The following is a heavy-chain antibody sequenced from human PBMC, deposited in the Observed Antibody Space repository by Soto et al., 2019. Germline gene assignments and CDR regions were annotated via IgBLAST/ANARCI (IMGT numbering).Heavy chain of an antibody. CDR2: IYYRGST. CDR1: GGSISGYY. J-gene: IGHJ6*02. Sequence: KTSETLSLTCSVSGGSISGYYWSWIRQSPGKGLEYIGYIYYRGSTNYNSSLKSRVTMSVDTSRNQFSLKMNSVTAADTAVYYCARQQLLPFYYALDVWGQGTTVTVSS. V-gene: IGHV4-59*01. CDR3: ARQQLLPFYYALDV. D-gene: IGHD1-26*01.